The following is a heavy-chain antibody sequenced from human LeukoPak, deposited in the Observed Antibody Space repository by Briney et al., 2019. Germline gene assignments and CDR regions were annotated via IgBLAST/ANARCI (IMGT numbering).Heavy chain of an antibody. Sequence: SETLSLTCAVSGGSFSGYYWSWIRQPPGKGLEWIGEINHSGSTKYNPALKSRVTIPVDTSKNQSSLKLSSVTAADTAVYYCARGRYSYGYKWFDPWGEGTLVTVSS. CDR1: GGSFSGYY. J-gene: IGHJ5*02. CDR2: INHSGST. V-gene: IGHV4-34*01. D-gene: IGHD5-18*01. CDR3: ARGRYSYGYKWFDP.